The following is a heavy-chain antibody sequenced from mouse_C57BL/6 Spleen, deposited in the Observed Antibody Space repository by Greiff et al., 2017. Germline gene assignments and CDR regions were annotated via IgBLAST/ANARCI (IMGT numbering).Heavy chain of an antibody. CDR3: ARPSITTVVGYYAMGY. V-gene: IGHV1-7*01. Sequence: QVQLQQSGAELAKPGASVKLSCTASGYTFTSYWMHWVKQRPGQGLEWIGYINPRSGYTKYNQKFKDKATLTADKSSSTAYMQLSSLTYEDAAVYYCARPSITTVVGYYAMGYWGQGTSVTVSS. CDR1: GYTFTSYW. CDR2: INPRSGYT. D-gene: IGHD1-1*01. J-gene: IGHJ4*01.